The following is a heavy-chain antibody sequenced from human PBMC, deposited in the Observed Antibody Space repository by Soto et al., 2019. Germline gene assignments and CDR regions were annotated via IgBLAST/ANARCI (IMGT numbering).Heavy chain of an antibody. V-gene: IGHV4-34*01. CDR2: NQQSGTT. CDR3: ARDNRSGYYFDY. J-gene: IGHJ4*02. Sequence: SVTLSLTCDPYGRSFSGFIWTWIRETPGKGLQWIEQNQQSGTTDDNPSLKSRVTISVDRSKNQFSLKLSSVTAADTAVYYCARDNRSGYYFDYWGQGTLVTVSS. D-gene: IGHD3-22*01. CDR1: GRSFSGFI.